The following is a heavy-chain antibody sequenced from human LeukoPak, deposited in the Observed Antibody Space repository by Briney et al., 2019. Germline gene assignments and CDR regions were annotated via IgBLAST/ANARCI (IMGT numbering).Heavy chain of an antibody. J-gene: IGHJ4*02. Sequence: GGSLSLSCEASGFIFNHYALHWVRQAPHQGLEWVAVLWSDGTNRYYADSVKGRFSIFRDDSQKRVFLQMNSLRAEDTAVYYCVRDAQRGFDYSNSLQYWGQGALVTVSS. CDR2: LWSDGTNR. D-gene: IGHD4-11*01. CDR1: GFIFNHYA. V-gene: IGHV3-33*01. CDR3: VRDAQRGFDYSNSLQY.